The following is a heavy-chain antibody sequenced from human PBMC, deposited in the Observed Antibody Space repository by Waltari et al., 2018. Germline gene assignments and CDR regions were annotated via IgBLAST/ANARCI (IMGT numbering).Heavy chain of an antibody. Sequence: EVQLVESGGGLVQPGGSLSLSCAASGFTSSSYSMNWVRQAPGKGLEWVSYISSSSITIYYADSVKGRFTISRDNAKNSLYLQMNSLRAEDTAVYYCARLGTARSSDYWGQGTLVTVSS. CDR3: ARLGTARSSDY. D-gene: IGHD5-18*01. V-gene: IGHV3-48*01. CDR2: ISSSSITI. CDR1: GFTSSSYS. J-gene: IGHJ4*02.